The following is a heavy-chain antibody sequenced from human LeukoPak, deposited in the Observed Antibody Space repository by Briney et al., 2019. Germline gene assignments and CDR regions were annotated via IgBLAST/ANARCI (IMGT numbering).Heavy chain of an antibody. V-gene: IGHV1-58*01. CDR3: AALHFYCGGDCYPGGLDY. J-gene: IGHJ4*02. D-gene: IGHD2-21*02. CDR1: GFTFTISA. CDR2: IVVGSGNT. Sequence: SVKLSCKASGFTFTISAEQWVRHARRPRLEWIGWIVVGSGNTNYSQKFQERVTITRDMSTSTAYMELSSLRSEDTAVYYCAALHFYCGGDCYPGGLDYWGQGTLVTVSS.